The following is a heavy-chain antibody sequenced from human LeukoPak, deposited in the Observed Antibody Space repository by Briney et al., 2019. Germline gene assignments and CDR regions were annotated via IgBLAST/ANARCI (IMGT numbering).Heavy chain of an antibody. V-gene: IGHV1-69*04. J-gene: IGHJ4*02. CDR3: AREDRYYYDSSGYRGAYYFDY. D-gene: IGHD3-22*01. CDR2: IIPILGIA. CDR1: GGTFSSYA. Sequence: SVKVSCKASGGTFSSYAISWVRQAPGQGLEWMGRIIPILGIANYAQKFQGRVTITADKSTSTAYMELSSLRSEGTAVYYCAREDRYYYDSSGYRGAYYFDYWGQGTLVTVSS.